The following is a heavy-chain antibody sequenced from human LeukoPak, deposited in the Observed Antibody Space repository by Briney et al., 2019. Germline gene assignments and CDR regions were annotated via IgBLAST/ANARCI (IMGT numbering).Heavy chain of an antibody. V-gene: IGHV3-21*01. CDR2: ISGGGSYK. CDR3: ARGILTGDSYYFDY. J-gene: IGHJ4*02. D-gene: IGHD7-27*01. Sequence: GGSLRLSCAASGFIFTSYSMSWARQAPGKGLEWVSSISGGGSYKYSADSVMGRFTISRDNAKNSLYLQMNSLRAEDTAVYYCARGILTGDSYYFDYWGQGTLVTVSS. CDR1: GFIFTSYS.